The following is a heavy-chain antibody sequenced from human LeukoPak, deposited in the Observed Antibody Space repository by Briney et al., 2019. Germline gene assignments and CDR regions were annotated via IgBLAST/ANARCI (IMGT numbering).Heavy chain of an antibody. CDR2: IYYSGST. D-gene: IGHD2-2*01. J-gene: IGHJ3*02. CDR1: GGSISSYY. V-gene: IGHV4-59*08. CDR3: ARRVGVVVPAAMTRGNAFDI. Sequence: SEALSLTCTVSGGSISSYYWSWIRQPPGKGLEWIGYIYYSGSTNYNPSLKSRVTISVDTSKNQFSLKLSSVTAADTAVYYCARRVGVVVPAAMTRGNAFDIWGQGTMVTVSS.